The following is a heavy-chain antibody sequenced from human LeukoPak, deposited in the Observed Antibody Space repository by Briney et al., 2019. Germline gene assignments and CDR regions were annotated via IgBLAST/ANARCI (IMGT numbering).Heavy chain of an antibody. CDR2: ISSSSSYI. V-gene: IGHV3-21*01. CDR1: GFTFSSYS. D-gene: IGHD2-15*01. J-gene: IGHJ4*02. Sequence: GGALRLSCAASGFTFSSYSMNWVRQAPGKGLEWVSPISSSSSYIYYADSVKGRFTISRDNAKNSLYLQMNSLRAEDTAVYYCAREGGYCSGGSCYDKYFDYWGQGTLVTVSS. CDR3: AREGGYCSGGSCYDKYFDY.